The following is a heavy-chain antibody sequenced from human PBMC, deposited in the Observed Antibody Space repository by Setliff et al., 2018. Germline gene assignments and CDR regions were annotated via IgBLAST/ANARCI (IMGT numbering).Heavy chain of an antibody. D-gene: IGHD3-3*01. Sequence: SVKVSCKASGGTFSSYAISWVRQAPGQGLEWMGGIIPIFGTANYAQKFQGRVTITADESTSTAYTELSSLRSEDTAVYYCARGYRGYYNFWSGSQGANWFDPWGQGTLVTVSS. J-gene: IGHJ5*02. CDR2: IIPIFGTA. CDR3: ARGYRGYYNFWSGSQGANWFDP. V-gene: IGHV1-69*13. CDR1: GGTFSSYA.